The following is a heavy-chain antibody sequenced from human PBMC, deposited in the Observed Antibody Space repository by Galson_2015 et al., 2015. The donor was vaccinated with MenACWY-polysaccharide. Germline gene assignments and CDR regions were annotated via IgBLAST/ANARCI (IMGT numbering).Heavy chain of an antibody. J-gene: IGHJ6*03. D-gene: IGHD3-9*01. V-gene: IGHV3-33*01. CDR3: ARGYFYYYYMDV. CDR1: GFTFSSYG. Sequence: SLRLSCAASGFTFSSYGMHWVRQAPGKGLEWVAVIWYDGSNKYYTDSVKGRFTISRDNSKNTLFLQMNSLSAEDTAVYYCARGYFYYYYMDVWGQGTMVTVSS. CDR2: IWYDGSNK.